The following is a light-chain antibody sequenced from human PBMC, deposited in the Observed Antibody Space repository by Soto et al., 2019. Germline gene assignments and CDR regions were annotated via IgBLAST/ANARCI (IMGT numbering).Light chain of an antibody. CDR2: LGS. Sequence: DIVMTQSPLSLPVTPGEPASISCRSSQSLLHSNGYYYLDWYLQKPGQSPQVLIYLGSHRASGVPDRFSGSGSGTDFTLKISIVEAEDVGVYYCMQALQTPWTFGQGTKVEVK. CDR3: MQALQTPWT. J-gene: IGKJ1*01. V-gene: IGKV2-28*01. CDR1: QSLLHSNGYYY.